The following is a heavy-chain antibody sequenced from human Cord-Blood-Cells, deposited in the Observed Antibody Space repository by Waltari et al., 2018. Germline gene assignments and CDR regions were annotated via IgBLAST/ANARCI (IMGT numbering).Heavy chain of an antibody. J-gene: IGHJ4*02. CDR1: GFTFSSYA. CDR3: AKSAASSSWFDY. CDR2: ISGSCGST. D-gene: IGHD6-13*01. Sequence: EVQLLESGGGLVQPGGSLRLSCAASGFTFSSYAMSWVRQAPGKGLEWVSAISGSCGSTYYADSVKGRFTISSDNSKNTLYLQMNSLRAEDTAVYYCAKSAASSSWFDYWGQGTLVTVSS. V-gene: IGHV3-23*01.